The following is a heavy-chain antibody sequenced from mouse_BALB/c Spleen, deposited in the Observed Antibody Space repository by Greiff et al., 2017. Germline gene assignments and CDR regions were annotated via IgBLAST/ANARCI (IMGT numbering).Heavy chain of an antibody. CDR3: IRTAPFDY. D-gene: IGHD1-2*01. J-gene: IGHJ2*01. Sequence: VQLKESGAELVRSGASVKLSCTASGFNIKDYYMHWVKQRPEQGLEWIGWIDPENGDTEYAPKFQGKATMTADTSSNTAYLQLSSLTSEDTAVYYCIRTAPFDYWGQGTTLTVSS. CDR1: GFNIKDYY. CDR2: IDPENGDT. V-gene: IGHV14-4*02.